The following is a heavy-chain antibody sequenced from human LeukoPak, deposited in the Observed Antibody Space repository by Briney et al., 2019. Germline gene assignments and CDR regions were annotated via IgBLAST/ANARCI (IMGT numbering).Heavy chain of an antibody. CDR1: GFPFSSFD. V-gene: IGHV3-48*03. J-gene: IGHJ4*02. Sequence: GGSLRLSCAASGFPFSSFDMNWVRQAPVKGLEWVSYISNSGRAIYYADSVEGRFTISRDNAKNSLYLQMNSLRAEDTAVYFCARADYWGQGPLVTVSS. CDR2: ISNSGRAI. CDR3: ARADY.